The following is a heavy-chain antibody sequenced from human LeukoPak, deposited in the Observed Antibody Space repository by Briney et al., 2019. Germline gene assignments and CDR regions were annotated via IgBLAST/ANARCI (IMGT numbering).Heavy chain of an antibody. D-gene: IGHD2-2*01. CDR2: IITILGIA. CDR3: AREGPPAYQLLPYYYYGMDA. J-gene: IGHJ6*02. Sequence: SVKVSCKASGGTFTSYAISWVRQAPGQGLEWRGRIITILGIANYAQKFQGRVTITADKSTSTAYMELSSLRSEDTAVYYCAREGPPAYQLLPYYYYGMDAWGQGTTVTVSS. CDR1: GGTFTSYA. V-gene: IGHV1-69*04.